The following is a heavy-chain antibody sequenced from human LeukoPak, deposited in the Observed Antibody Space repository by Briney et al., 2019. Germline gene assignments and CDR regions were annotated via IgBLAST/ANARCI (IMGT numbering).Heavy chain of an antibody. CDR1: GGSISSSSYY. Sequence: SETLSLTCTVSGGSISSSSYYWGWIRQPPGKGLEWIGEIYHSGSTNYNPSLKSRVTISVDKSRNQFSLKLSSVTAADTAVYYCARALGYLDPWGQGTLVTVSS. D-gene: IGHD3-22*01. CDR3: ARALGYLDP. J-gene: IGHJ5*02. V-gene: IGHV4-39*07. CDR2: IYHSGST.